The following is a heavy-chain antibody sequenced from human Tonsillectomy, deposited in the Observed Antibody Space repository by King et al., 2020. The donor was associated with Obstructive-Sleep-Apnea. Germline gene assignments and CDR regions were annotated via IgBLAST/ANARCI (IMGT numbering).Heavy chain of an antibody. J-gene: IGHJ4*02. Sequence: VQLVESGGGVVQPGRSLRLSCAASGFTFSSYGMHWVRQAPGKGLEWVAVIWYDGSNKYYADSVKGRFTISRDNSKNTLYLQMNSLSAEDTAVYYCARDNYDILTGYYGLFDYWGQGTLVTVSS. V-gene: IGHV3-33*01. D-gene: IGHD3-9*01. CDR2: IWYDGSNK. CDR3: ARDNYDILTGYYGLFDY. CDR1: GFTFSSYG.